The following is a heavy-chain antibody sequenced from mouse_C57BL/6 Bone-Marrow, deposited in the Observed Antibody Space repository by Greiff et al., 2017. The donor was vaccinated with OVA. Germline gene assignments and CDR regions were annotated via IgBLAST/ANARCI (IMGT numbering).Heavy chain of an antibody. J-gene: IGHJ2*01. CDR2: IHPNSGST. CDR1: GYTFTSYW. D-gene: IGHD1-1*01. V-gene: IGHV1-64*01. Sequence: QVQLKQSGAELVKPGASVKLSCKASGYTFTSYWMHWVKQRPGQGLEWIGMIHPNSGSTNYNEKFKSKATLTVDKSSSTAYMQLSSLTAEDSAVYYCARWGTTVVEGYWGQGTTLTVSS. CDR3: ARWGTTVVEGY.